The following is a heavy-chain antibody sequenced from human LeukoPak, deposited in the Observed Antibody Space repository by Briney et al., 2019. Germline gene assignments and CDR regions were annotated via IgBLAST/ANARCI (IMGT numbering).Heavy chain of an antibody. CDR3: ATAFVPASITEYYFDY. V-gene: IGHV1-24*01. J-gene: IGHJ4*02. CDR2: FDPEDGET. CDR1: AYTLTELS. D-gene: IGHD3-3*01. Sequence: ASVKVSCKVSAYTLTELSMHWARQAPGKGLEWMGGFDPEDGETIYAQKFQGRVTMTEDTSTDTAYMELSSLRSEDTAVYYCATAFVPASITEYYFDYWGQGTLVTVSS.